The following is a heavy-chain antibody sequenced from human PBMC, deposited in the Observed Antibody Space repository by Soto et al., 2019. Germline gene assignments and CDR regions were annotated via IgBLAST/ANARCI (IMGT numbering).Heavy chain of an antibody. CDR3: ARGGYSYGYVPYYYYGMDV. J-gene: IGHJ6*02. CDR2: MNPNSGNT. Sequence: ASVKVSCKASGYTFTSYDINWVRQATGQGLEWMGWMNPNSGNTGYARKFQGRVTMTRNTSISTAYMELSSLRSEDTAVYYCARGGYSYGYVPYYYYGMDVWGQGTTVTVSS. CDR1: GYTFTSYD. D-gene: IGHD5-18*01. V-gene: IGHV1-8*01.